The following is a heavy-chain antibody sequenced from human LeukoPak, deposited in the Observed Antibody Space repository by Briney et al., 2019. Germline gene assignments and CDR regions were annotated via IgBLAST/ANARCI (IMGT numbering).Heavy chain of an antibody. J-gene: IGHJ5*02. V-gene: IGHV4-4*07. CDR3: ASEDEYYYDSSGYFA. CDR1: GGSISSYY. D-gene: IGHD3-22*01. CDR2: IYTSVST. Sequence: SETLSLTCTVSGGSISSYYWSWIRQPARKGLGWIGRIYTSVSTNYNPSLKSRVTMSVDTSKNQFSLKLSSVTAADTAVYYCASEDEYYYDSSGYFAWGQGTLVTVSS.